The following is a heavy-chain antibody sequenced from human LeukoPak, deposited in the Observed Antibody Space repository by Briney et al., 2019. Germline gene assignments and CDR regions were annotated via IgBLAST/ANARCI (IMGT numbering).Heavy chain of an antibody. CDR2: ISAYNGNT. J-gene: IGHJ4*02. CDR3: ARDLPRSARIAVAGHL. V-gene: IGHV1-18*03. CDR1: GYTFTSYG. Sequence: GASVKVSCKASGYTFTSYGISWVRQAPGQGLEWMGWISAYNGNTNYAQKLQGRVTMTTDTSTSTAYMELRSLRSDDMAVYYCARDLPRSARIAVAGHLWGQGTLVTVSS. D-gene: IGHD6-19*01.